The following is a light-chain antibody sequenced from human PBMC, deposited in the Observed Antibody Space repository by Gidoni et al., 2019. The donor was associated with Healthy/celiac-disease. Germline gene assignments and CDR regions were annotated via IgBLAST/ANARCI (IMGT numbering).Light chain of an antibody. CDR3: QQYNNWPRT. CDR1: QSVSSN. Sequence: EIVMTQSPATLSVSPGERATLSCRASQSVSSNLAWYQQKPGQAPRRLIYGASTRATGIPARCSGSGSGTEFTLTISSLQSEDCAVYYGQQYNNWPRTFGQGTKVEIK. CDR2: GAS. V-gene: IGKV3-15*01. J-gene: IGKJ1*01.